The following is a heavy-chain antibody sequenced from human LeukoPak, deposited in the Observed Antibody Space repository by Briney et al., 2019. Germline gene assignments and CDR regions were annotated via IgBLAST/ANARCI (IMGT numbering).Heavy chain of an antibody. V-gene: IGHV3-30*04. D-gene: IGHD6-13*01. Sequence: TGGSLRLSCAASGFTFSSYAMCWVRQAPGKGLEWVALISYDGGNKYYADSVKGRFTISRDNSKNTMYLQMNSLRAEDTAVYYCATDSSPDYWGQGTLVTVSS. CDR1: GFTFSSYA. J-gene: IGHJ4*02. CDR3: ATDSSPDY. CDR2: ISYDGGNK.